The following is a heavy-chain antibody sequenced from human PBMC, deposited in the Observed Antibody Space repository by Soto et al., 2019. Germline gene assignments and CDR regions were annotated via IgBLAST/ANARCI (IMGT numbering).Heavy chain of an antibody. CDR2: ISAYNGNT. D-gene: IGHD6-13*01. Sequence: ASVKVSCQASGYTFTSYGISWVRQAPGQGLEWMGRISAYNGNTNYAQKFQGRITMTADSSTSTAYMELTSLTSDDTAVYYCAREPSIAAVGIPLYSYYYMDVWGEGTAVTVSS. CDR3: AREPSIAAVGIPLYSYYYMDV. V-gene: IGHV1-18*01. J-gene: IGHJ6*03. CDR1: GYTFTSYG.